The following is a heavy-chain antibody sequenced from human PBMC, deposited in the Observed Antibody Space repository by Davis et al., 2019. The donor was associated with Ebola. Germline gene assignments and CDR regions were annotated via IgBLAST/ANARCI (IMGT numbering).Heavy chain of an antibody. CDR2: IKQDGSEK. J-gene: IGHJ4*02. CDR1: GFTFSSYW. CDR3: ARSQYNWNDRGGCDY. D-gene: IGHD1-1*01. V-gene: IGHV3-7*01. Sequence: GESLKISCAASGFTFSSYWMSWVRQAPGKGLEWVANIKQDGSEKYYVDSVKGRFTISRDNAKNSLYLQMNSLRAEDTAVYYCARSQYNWNDRGGCDYWGQGTLVTVSS.